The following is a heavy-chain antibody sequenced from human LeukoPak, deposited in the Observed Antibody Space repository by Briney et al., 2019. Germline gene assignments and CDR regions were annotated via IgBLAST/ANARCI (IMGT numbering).Heavy chain of an antibody. J-gene: IGHJ4*02. Sequence: PGGSLRLSCAASGFTVSGHYWSWVRQAPGKRLEWVSQINSGGTTYYADSVKGRFTISRDNSKNTVYLQMNSLRAEDTAVYHCARNKGVYGSGSYDNWGPGTLVTVSS. V-gene: IGHV3-53*01. CDR1: GFTVSGHY. CDR2: INSGGTT. CDR3: ARNKGVYGSGSYDN. D-gene: IGHD3-10*01.